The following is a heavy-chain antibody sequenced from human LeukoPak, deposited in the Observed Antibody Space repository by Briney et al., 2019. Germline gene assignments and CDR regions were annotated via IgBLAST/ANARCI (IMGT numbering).Heavy chain of an antibody. J-gene: IGHJ6*03. CDR2: LYYSGST. D-gene: IGHD6-6*01. Sequence: PSETLSLTCTVSGGSVTSTSYYWDWIRQPPGKGLEWIGSLYYSGSTYYNPSLKSRVTMSVDTSKNQFSLKLSSVTAADTAVYYCARDWGVSARPGYMDVWGKGTTVTVSS. V-gene: IGHV4-39*07. CDR3: ARDWGVSARPGYMDV. CDR1: GGSVTSTSYY.